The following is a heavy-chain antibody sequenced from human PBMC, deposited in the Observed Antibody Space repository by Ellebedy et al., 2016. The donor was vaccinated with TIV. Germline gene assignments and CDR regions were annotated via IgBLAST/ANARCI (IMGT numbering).Heavy chain of an antibody. Sequence: MPSETLSLTCTLSGGSISSSSYYWGWLRQPPGKGLEWIGSMYYSGSTYYNPSLKSRVTISVDTSKNQFSLNLNSVTAADTAVYYCARRAVVTMFDYWGQGTLVTVTS. CDR1: GGSISSSSYY. CDR3: ARRAVVTMFDY. V-gene: IGHV4-39*01. CDR2: MYYSGST. J-gene: IGHJ4*02. D-gene: IGHD2-21*02.